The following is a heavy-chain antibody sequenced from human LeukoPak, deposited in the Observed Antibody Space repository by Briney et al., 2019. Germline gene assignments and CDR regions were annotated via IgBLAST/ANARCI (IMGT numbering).Heavy chain of an antibody. CDR1: GFSFSSYW. Sequence: GGSLRLSCAASGFSFSSYWMTWVRQAPGKGLEWVANIGKAGNGDYYVDSVKGRFTISRDNAKNSLYLQMNSLRAEDTAVYYCARGKSYDFWSGYSTSTRMDYWGQGTLVTVSS. V-gene: IGHV3-7*03. J-gene: IGHJ4*02. CDR3: ARGKSYDFWSGYSTSTRMDY. D-gene: IGHD3-3*01. CDR2: IGKAGNGD.